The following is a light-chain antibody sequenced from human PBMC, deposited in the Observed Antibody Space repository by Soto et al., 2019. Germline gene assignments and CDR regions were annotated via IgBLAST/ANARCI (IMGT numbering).Light chain of an antibody. V-gene: IGKV3-20*01. CDR1: QSVSSSY. CDR3: QQYVSSPLT. J-gene: IGKJ4*01. CDR2: DTS. Sequence: DIVLTQSPGTLSLSPGERATLSCRASQSVSSSYLAWYQQKPGQAPRLLIYDTSSRATGIPDRFSGSGSGTDFTLTISRLEPEDFAVYYCQQYVSSPLTFGGGTKVDVK.